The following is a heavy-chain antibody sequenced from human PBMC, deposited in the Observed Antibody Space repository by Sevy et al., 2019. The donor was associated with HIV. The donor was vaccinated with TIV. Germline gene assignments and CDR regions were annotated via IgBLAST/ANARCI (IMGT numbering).Heavy chain of an antibody. CDR2: ISASGGST. CDR1: GFTFISYP. Sequence: GGSLRLSCVASGFTFISYPMAWVRQAPGKGLEWVSTISASGGSTYYADSVKGRFTISRDNSKNMVNLEMNILRADDTALYYCAKEDYSRYDFDYWGQGTVVTVSS. CDR3: AKEDYSRYDFDY. D-gene: IGHD5-12*01. J-gene: IGHJ4*02. V-gene: IGHV3-23*01.